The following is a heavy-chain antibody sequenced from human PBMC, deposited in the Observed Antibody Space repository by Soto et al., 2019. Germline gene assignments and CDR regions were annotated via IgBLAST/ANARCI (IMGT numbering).Heavy chain of an antibody. V-gene: IGHV2-5*01. Sequence: QITLKESGPTLVQPTQTLTLTCTFSGFSLSTSGEAVGWNRQPPGKALEWLALIYWRDDKHYSPSLKSRLTITKDTSKNQVVLTMTSLDPVDTATYYCAHRRCGGGSCYNVFDIWGQGAMVTVSS. CDR2: IYWRDDK. J-gene: IGHJ3*02. D-gene: IGHD2-15*01. CDR1: GFSLSTSGEA. CDR3: AHRRCGGGSCYNVFDI.